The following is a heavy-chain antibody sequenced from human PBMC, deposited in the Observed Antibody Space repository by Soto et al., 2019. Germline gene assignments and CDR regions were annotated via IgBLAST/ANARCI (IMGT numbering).Heavy chain of an antibody. Sequence: GGSLRLSCVASGITFGSRAMSWVRQAPGEGLEWVSTITDSGGDTKYADSVRGRFTISRDNAKNSVYLEMSSLRDEDSAVYYCARDPPNFYYYGMDVWGQGTTVTVSS. V-gene: IGHV3-23*01. CDR1: GITFGSRA. CDR3: ARDPPNFYYYGMDV. CDR2: ITDSGGDT. J-gene: IGHJ6*02.